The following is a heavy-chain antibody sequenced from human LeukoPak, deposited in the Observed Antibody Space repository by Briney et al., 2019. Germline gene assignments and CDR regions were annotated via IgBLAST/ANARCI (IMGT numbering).Heavy chain of an antibody. D-gene: IGHD3-10*01. CDR1: GFTFSGSA. J-gene: IGHJ5*02. CDR3: TRGITMVRGAWFDP. V-gene: IGHV3-73*01. Sequence: GGSLRFSCAASGFTFSGSAMHWVRQASGKGLEWVGRIRSKANSYATAYAASVKGRFTISRDDSKNTAYLQMNSLKTEDTAVYYCTRGITMVRGAWFDPWGQGTLVTVSS. CDR2: IRSKANSYAT.